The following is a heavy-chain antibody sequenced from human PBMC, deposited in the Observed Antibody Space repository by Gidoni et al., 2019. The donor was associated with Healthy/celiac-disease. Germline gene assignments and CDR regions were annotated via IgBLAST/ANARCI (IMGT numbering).Heavy chain of an antibody. J-gene: IGHJ5*02. D-gene: IGHD4-17*01. CDR3: ARQGDYGDYAWFDP. CDR2: IYPGDSDT. CDR1: GYSFTSSW. Sequence: VQLVQSGAAVQKPGEPLKLPCKGSGYSFTSSWIGWGRQMPGKGLEWMGIIYPGDSDTRYSPSFQGQVTIAADKSISTAYLQWSSLKASDTAMYYCARQGDYGDYAWFDPWGQGTLVTVSS. V-gene: IGHV5-51*01.